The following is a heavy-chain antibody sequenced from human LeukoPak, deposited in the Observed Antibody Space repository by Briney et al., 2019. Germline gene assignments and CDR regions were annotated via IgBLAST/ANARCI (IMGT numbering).Heavy chain of an antibody. Sequence: PGGSLRLSCAASGFTFGSYAMHWVRQAPGKGLEWVAVISYDGSNKYYADSVKGRFTISRDNSKNTLYLQMNSLRAEDTAVYYCARGLGRGVGTFDYWGQGTLVTVSS. J-gene: IGHJ4*02. CDR3: ARGLGRGVGTFDY. V-gene: IGHV3-30-3*01. D-gene: IGHD3-3*01. CDR2: ISYDGSNK. CDR1: GFTFGSYA.